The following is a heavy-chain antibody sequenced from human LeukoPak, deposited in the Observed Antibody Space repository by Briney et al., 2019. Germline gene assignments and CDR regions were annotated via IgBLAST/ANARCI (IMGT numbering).Heavy chain of an antibody. CDR1: GYSISSGFY. Sequence: PSETLSLTCTVSGYSISSGFYWGWIRQPPGKGLECIGSIYHSGSTYYNPSLKSRVTILVDTPKNQFSLNLSSVTAADTAMYYCARAVGTSRNFFDYWGQGTLVTVSS. D-gene: IGHD4-23*01. CDR3: ARAVGTSRNFFDY. J-gene: IGHJ4*02. V-gene: IGHV4-38-2*02. CDR2: IYHSGST.